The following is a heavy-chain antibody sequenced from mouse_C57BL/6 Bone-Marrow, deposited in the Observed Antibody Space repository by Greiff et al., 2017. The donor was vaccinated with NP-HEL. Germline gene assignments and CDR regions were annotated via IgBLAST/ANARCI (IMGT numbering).Heavy chain of an antibody. CDR3: ANKDYSNYDY. CDR2: INPYNGGT. J-gene: IGHJ2*01. D-gene: IGHD2-5*01. V-gene: IGHV1-19*01. CDR1: GYTFTDYY. Sequence: EVQLQQSGPVLVKPGASVKMSCKASGYTFTDYYMNWVKQSHGKSLEWIGVINPYNGGTSYNQKFKGKATLTVDKSSSTAYMELNSLTSEDSGVYYCANKDYSNYDYWGQGTTLTVSS.